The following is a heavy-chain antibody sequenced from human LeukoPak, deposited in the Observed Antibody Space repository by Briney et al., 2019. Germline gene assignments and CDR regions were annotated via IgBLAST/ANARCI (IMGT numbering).Heavy chain of an antibody. CDR3: TKYQPLLEYFDY. CDR2: IKSKTDGGTT. Sequence: GGSLRLSCAASGFTFSNAWMSWVRQAPGKGLEWVGRIKSKTDGGTTDYAAPVKGRFTISRDDSKNTLYLQMNSLKTEDTAVYYCTKYQPLLEYFDYWGQGTLVTVSS. D-gene: IGHD2-2*01. CDR1: GFTFSNAW. V-gene: IGHV3-15*01. J-gene: IGHJ4*02.